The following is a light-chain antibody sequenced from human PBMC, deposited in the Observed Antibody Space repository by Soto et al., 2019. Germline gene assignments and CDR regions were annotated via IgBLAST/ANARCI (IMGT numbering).Light chain of an antibody. V-gene: IGLV2-11*01. CDR3: CSYAGNYYV. CDR2: DVS. J-gene: IGLJ1*01. CDR1: SSDVGGYNY. Sequence: QSVLTQPRSVSGSPGQSVTISCTGTSSDVGGYNYVSWYQQHPGKAPKLMIYDVSKRPSGVPDRFSGSKSGNTASLTISWLQAEDEADYYCCSYAGNYYVFGTGTKLTVL.